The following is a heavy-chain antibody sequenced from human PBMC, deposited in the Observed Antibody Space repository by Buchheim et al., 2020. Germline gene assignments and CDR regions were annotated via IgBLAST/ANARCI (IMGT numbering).Heavy chain of an antibody. J-gene: IGHJ6*03. CDR3: ARDREVGKDFWSGTYYYYYMDV. V-gene: IGHV1-46*01. Sequence: QVQLVQSGAEVKKPGASVKVSCKASGYTFTSYYMHWVRQAPGQGLEWMGIINPSGGSTSYAQKFQGRVTMTRDTSTTTVYMELSSLRSEDTALYYCARDREVGKDFWSGTYYYYYMDVWGKGTT. D-gene: IGHD3-3*01. CDR1: GYTFTSYY. CDR2: INPSGGST.